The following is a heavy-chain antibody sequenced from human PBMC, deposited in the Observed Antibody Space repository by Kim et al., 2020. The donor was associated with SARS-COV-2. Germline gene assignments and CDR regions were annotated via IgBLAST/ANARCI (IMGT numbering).Heavy chain of an antibody. CDR3: ARHRQGAYGDCMDV. CDR2: IHPRNYDT. D-gene: IGHD4-17*01. J-gene: IGHJ6*02. Sequence: GESLKISCRGSGYTFTNTWIGWVRQMPGKGLEWMGIIHPRNYDTKYSPSFQSQVTISADRSISTAYLQWSGLKASDTATYYCARHRQGAYGDCMDVWGQGTTVTVS. V-gene: IGHV5-51*01. CDR1: GYTFTNTW.